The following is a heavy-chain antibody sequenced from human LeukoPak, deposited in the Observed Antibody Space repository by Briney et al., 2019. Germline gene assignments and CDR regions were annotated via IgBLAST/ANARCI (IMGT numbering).Heavy chain of an antibody. V-gene: IGHV4-31*03. D-gene: IGHD1-26*01. CDR2: IYYSGST. CDR3: ARVLGERGSYYVGY. CDR1: GGSVSSGSYY. J-gene: IGHJ4*02. Sequence: SETLSLTCTVSGGSVSSGSYYWSWIRQPPGKGLEWIGYIYYSGSTYYNPSLKSRVTISVDTSKNQFSLKLSSVTAADTAVYYCARVLGERGSYYVGYWGQGTLVTVSS.